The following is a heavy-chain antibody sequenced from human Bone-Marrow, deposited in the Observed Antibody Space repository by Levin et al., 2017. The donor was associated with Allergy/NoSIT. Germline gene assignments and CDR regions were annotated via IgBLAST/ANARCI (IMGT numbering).Heavy chain of an antibody. CDR3: TKDRIDGYTEPFDY. CDR2: IRSRNSYT. D-gene: IGHD5-24*01. Sequence: NPGGSLRLSCAASGFPFSNSCMNWVRQAPGKGLEWVASIRSRNSYTYYADSVKGRFTISRDNAKKSVFLQMNSLRVEDTATYYCTKDRIDGYTEPFDYWGQGTLVSVS. V-gene: IGHV3-21*01. CDR1: GFPFSNSC. J-gene: IGHJ4*02.